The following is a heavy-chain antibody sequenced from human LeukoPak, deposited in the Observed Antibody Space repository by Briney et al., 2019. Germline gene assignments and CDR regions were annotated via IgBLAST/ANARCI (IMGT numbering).Heavy chain of an antibody. J-gene: IGHJ4*02. D-gene: IGHD6-13*01. Sequence: SATLSLTCTVSAGSVSSYCWSWIRQPPGKGLEWIGYINTSGRTNYNPSLRGRATLSVNTSKNQFSLKLSAVTAADTAVYYCAIQRYSSPPYYSDYWGQGTLVTVSS. CDR2: INTSGRT. CDR3: AIQRYSSPPYYSDY. CDR1: AGSVSSYC. V-gene: IGHV4-4*09.